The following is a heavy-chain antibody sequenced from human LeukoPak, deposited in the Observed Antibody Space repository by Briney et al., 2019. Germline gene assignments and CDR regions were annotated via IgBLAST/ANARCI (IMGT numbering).Heavy chain of an antibody. J-gene: IGHJ4*02. Sequence: GGSLRLSCVASGFTFNSNWMSWVRQAPGKGLEWVANIKQGGSEKYYVDSVKGRFTISRDNARNSLSLQMNSLRAEDTAVYYCARDKYYDRYFDSWGQGTLVTVSS. CDR2: IKQGGSEK. D-gene: IGHD3-22*01. V-gene: IGHV3-7*01. CDR1: GFTFNSNW. CDR3: ARDKYYDRYFDS.